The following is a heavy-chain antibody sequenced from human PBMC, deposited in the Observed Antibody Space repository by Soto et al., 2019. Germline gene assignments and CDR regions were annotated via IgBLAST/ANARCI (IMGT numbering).Heavy chain of an antibody. D-gene: IGHD2-2*02. CDR1: GGSISSYY. Sequence: SETLSLTCTVSGGSISSYYWSWVRQPPGKGLEWIGYIYYSGSTYYNPSLKSRVTISVDTSKNQFSLKLSSVTAADTAVYYCARGHTRGGYYYYGMDVWGQGTTVTVSS. V-gene: IGHV4-59*06. CDR3: ARGHTRGGYYYYGMDV. CDR2: IYYSGST. J-gene: IGHJ6*02.